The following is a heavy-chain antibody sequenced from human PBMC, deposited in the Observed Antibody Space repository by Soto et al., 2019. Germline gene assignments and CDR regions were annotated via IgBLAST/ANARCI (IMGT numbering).Heavy chain of an antibody. Sequence: QVYLHQSGPGLVKPSGTQSLTCAVSGDSISSTHWWTWVRQTPGKGLEWIGEVYHSGSTSYNPSLKSRVTISVDKSNNQFSLKLTSVTAADTAVYYCATLPPRIVVTVLPIPTWGQGTLVSVSS. D-gene: IGHD2-21*01. CDR2: VYHSGST. CDR1: GDSISSTHW. V-gene: IGHV4-4*02. J-gene: IGHJ5*02. CDR3: ATLPPRIVVTVLPIPT.